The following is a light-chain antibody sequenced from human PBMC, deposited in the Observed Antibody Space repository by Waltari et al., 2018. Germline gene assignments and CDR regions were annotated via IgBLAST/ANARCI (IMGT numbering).Light chain of an antibody. CDR3: QQYHNLPLT. V-gene: IGKV1-33*01. Sequence: DIQMTQSPSSLSASVGDRVTTTCQASQGITNFLNWYQQKPGTAPKVLIYDASRLERGVPSRFSGSGSGTDFTFTITSLQPEDVATYYCQQYHNLPLTFGGGTKVEIK. CDR1: QGITNF. CDR2: DAS. J-gene: IGKJ4*01.